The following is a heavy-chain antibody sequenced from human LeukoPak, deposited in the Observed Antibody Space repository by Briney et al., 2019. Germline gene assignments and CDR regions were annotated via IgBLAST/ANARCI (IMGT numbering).Heavy chain of an antibody. Sequence: GGSLRLSCAASGFTFSNYFMHWVRQVPGKRLEWVASVSQDESIELYADSVKGRFTISRDNSKNTLYLQMNSLRPEDTAVFHCARGRAVTGSTVIDYWGQGTLVTVSS. CDR1: GFTFSNYF. D-gene: IGHD6-19*01. V-gene: IGHV3-30-3*01. CDR2: VSQDESIE. CDR3: ARGRAVTGSTVIDY. J-gene: IGHJ4*02.